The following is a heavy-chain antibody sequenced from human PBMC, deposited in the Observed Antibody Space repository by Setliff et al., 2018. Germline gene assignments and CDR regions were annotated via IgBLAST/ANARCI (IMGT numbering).Heavy chain of an antibody. CDR1: GGSFSGYY. J-gene: IGHJ5*02. D-gene: IGHD2-15*01. CDR3: ARARYCSGGSCYWTWFGP. CDR2: IHTSGST. V-gene: IGHV4-4*08. Sequence: SETLSLTCTVSGGSFSGYYWSWIRQPPGKGLEWIGYIHTSGSTNYNPSLKSRVTISVDSSINQFSLKLNSVAAADTAVYYCARARYCSGGSCYWTWFGPWGQGTLVTVSS.